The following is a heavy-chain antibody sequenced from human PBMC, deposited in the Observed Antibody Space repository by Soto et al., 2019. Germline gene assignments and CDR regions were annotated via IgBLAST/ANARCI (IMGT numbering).Heavy chain of an antibody. CDR1: GGSISTSSYY. J-gene: IGHJ4*02. CDR2: IFYSGST. D-gene: IGHD3-16*01. Sequence: QLQLQESGPGLLMSSETLSLTCTVSGGSISTSSYYWVWIRQPPGKGLEWIGSIFYSGSTYYNPSLKSRVTISVDTSKNQFSLKLSSVTAADTAVYYCARLFTAASFDYWGQGTLVTDSS. V-gene: IGHV4-39*01. CDR3: ARLFTAASFDY.